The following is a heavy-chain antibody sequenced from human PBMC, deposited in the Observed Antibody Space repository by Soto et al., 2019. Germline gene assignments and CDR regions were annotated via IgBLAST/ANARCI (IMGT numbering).Heavy chain of an antibody. J-gene: IGHJ4*02. V-gene: IGHV4-4*07. CDR3: ASIPAAMLGSHYFDY. CDR1: GGSISSYY. Sequence: SETLSLTCTVSGGSISSYYWSWIRQPAGKGLEWIGRIYTSGSTNYNPSLKSRVTISVDTSKNQFSLKLSSVTAADTAVYYCASIPAAMLGSHYFDYWGRGTLVTVSS. CDR2: IYTSGST. D-gene: IGHD2-2*01.